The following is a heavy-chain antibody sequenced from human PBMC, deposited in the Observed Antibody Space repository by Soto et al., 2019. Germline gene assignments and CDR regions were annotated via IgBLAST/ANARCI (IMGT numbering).Heavy chain of an antibody. CDR3: ARGRITMVRGTNWFDP. J-gene: IGHJ5*02. CDR1: GGSFSGYY. D-gene: IGHD3-10*01. Sequence: QVQLQQWGAGLLKPSETLSLTCAVYGGSFSGYYWSWIRQHPGKGLEWIGEINHSGSTNYNPSLKSRVTISVDTSKNQFSLKLSSVTAADTAVYYCARGRITMVRGTNWFDPWGQGTLVTVSS. CDR2: INHSGST. V-gene: IGHV4-34*01.